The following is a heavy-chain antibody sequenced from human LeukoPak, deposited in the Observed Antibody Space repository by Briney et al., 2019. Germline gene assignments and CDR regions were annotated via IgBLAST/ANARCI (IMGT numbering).Heavy chain of an antibody. CDR1: GGTFSSYA. CDR3: ARDKPYYDILTGTLDY. J-gene: IGHJ4*02. Sequence: SVKVSCKASGGTFSSYAISWVRQAPGQGLEWMGGIIPIFGTANYAQKFQGRVTITADESTSTAYMELSSLRSEDTAVYYCARDKPYYDILTGTLDYWGQGTLVTVSS. D-gene: IGHD3-9*01. CDR2: IIPIFGTA. V-gene: IGHV1-69*13.